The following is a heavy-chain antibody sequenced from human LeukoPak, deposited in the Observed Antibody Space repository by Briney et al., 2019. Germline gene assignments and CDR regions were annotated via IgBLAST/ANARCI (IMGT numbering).Heavy chain of an antibody. CDR1: GYIFTSYG. V-gene: IGHV1-18*01. Sequence: GASVKVSCKASGYIFTSYGINWVRQAPGQGLEWMGWISGYNGDTNYAQKLQGRVTMTTDTSRSTVYMELRSLRSDETAVYYCARVGIRYCSGGSCSSLDYWGQGTLVTVSS. CDR2: ISGYNGDT. D-gene: IGHD2-15*01. J-gene: IGHJ4*02. CDR3: ARVGIRYCSGGSCSSLDY.